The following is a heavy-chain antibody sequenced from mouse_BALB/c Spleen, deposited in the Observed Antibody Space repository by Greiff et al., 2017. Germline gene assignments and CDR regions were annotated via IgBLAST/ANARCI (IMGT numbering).Heavy chain of an antibody. Sequence: EVKLEESGGGLVKPGGSLKLSCAASGFTFSSYAMSWVRETPEKRLEWVASISSGGSTYYPDSVKGRFTISRDNARNILYLQMSSLRSEDTAMYYCARGLHYGNHVRAMDYWGQGTSVTVSS. J-gene: IGHJ4*01. D-gene: IGHD2-1*01. CDR3: ARGLHYGNHVRAMDY. V-gene: IGHV5-6-5*01. CDR1: GFTFSSYA. CDR2: ISSGGST.